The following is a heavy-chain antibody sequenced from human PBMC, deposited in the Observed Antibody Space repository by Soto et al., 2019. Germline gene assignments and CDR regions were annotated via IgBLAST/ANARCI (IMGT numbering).Heavy chain of an antibody. CDR1: GFTFSSYA. D-gene: IGHD3-22*01. CDR3: AKDWDYYDSSGYLGAENWFDP. Sequence: GSLRLSCAASGFTFSSYAMSWVRQAPGKGLEWVSVISGSGGSTYYADSVKGRFTISRDNSKNTLYLQMNSLRAKDTAVYYCAKDWDYYDSSGYLGAENWFDPWGQGTLVTVSS. CDR2: ISGSGGST. J-gene: IGHJ5*02. V-gene: IGHV3-23*01.